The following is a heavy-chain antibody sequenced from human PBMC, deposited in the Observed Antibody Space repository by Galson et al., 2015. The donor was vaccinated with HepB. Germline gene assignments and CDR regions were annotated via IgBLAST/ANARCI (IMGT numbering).Heavy chain of an antibody. Sequence: SLRLSCAASGFTFSSYGMHWVRQAPGKGLEWVAVIWYDGSNKYYADSVKGRFTISRDNSKNTLYLQMNSLRAEDTAVYYCARDLTRGCSGGSCKRNWFDPWGQGTLVTVSS. CDR2: IWYDGSNK. D-gene: IGHD2-15*01. CDR3: ARDLTRGCSGGSCKRNWFDP. J-gene: IGHJ5*02. V-gene: IGHV3-33*01. CDR1: GFTFSSYG.